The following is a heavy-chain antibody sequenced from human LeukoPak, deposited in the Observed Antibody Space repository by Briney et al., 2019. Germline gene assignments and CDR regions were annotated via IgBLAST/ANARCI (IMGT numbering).Heavy chain of an antibody. CDR2: INHSGST. V-gene: IGHV4-34*01. CDR3: ARGRAGGLLWFGEFRSSYFDY. J-gene: IGHJ4*02. Sequence: SETLSLTCAVYGGSFSGYYWSWIRQPPGKGLEWIGEINHSGSTNYNPSLKSRVTISVDTPKNQFSLKLSSVTAADTAVYYCARGRAGGLLWFGEFRSSYFDYWGQGTLVTVSS. D-gene: IGHD3-10*01. CDR1: GGSFSGYY.